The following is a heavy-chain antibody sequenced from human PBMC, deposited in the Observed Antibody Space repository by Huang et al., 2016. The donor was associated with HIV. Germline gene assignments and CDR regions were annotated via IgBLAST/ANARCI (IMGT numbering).Heavy chain of an antibody. Sequence: EVQLVESGGGLVQPGGSLRLSCAASGFTFSSDWMHWVSQVPGKGRVWVSHIKSDGSSTSYAESVKGRFTISRDNAKNTLYLQMNSLRAEDTAVYYCARGSRQGKYYYGSGTAYWGQGTLVTVSS. CDR1: GFTFSSDW. V-gene: IGHV3-74*01. CDR2: IKSDGSST. D-gene: IGHD3-10*01. CDR3: ARGSRQGKYYYGSGTAY. J-gene: IGHJ4*02.